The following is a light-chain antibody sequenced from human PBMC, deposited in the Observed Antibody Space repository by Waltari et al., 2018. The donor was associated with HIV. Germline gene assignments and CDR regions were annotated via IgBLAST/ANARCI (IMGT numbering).Light chain of an antibody. CDR3: CSYAGSSTKV. Sequence: QSALTPPASVSWSPGQSITLPCHGTRTGFGVYNPCSWYQQHPGKAPKLMIYEVSKRPSGVSNRFSGSKSGNTASLTISGLQAEDEADYYCCSYAGSSTKVFGTGTKVTVL. J-gene: IGLJ1*01. V-gene: IGLV2-23*02. CDR1: RTGFGVYNP. CDR2: EVS.